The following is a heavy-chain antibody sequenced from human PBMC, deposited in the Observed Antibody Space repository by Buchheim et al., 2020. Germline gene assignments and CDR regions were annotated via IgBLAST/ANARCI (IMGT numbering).Heavy chain of an antibody. D-gene: IGHD3-10*01. V-gene: IGHV3-23*01. CDR3: ATGIGEWDY. CDR2: ISSGGANT. J-gene: IGHJ4*02. CDR1: GFTFSYSA. Sequence: EVQLLESGGGLVQPGGSLRLSCAVSGFTFSYSAMNWVRQAPGKGLEWVSTISSGGANTHHADSVGGRFTISRANAKNTLYLQMSSLRADDTAIYYCATGIGEWDYWGQGTL.